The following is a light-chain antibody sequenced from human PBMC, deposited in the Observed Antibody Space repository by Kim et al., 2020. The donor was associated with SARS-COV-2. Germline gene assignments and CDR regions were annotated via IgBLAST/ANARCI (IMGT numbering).Light chain of an antibody. J-gene: IGLJ1*01. CDR2: QDS. CDR3: QAWDNSAGV. CDR1: GLGNKY. V-gene: IGLV3-1*01. Sequence: VSPGQTASITGAGDGLGNKYASWYQKRSGQSPVLVIYQDSKRPSGIPERFAGSNSGNTATLTISGTQAMDEADYYCQAWDNSAGVFGTGTKVTVL.